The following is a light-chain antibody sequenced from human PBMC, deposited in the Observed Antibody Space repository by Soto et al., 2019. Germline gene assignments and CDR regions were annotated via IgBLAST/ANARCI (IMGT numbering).Light chain of an antibody. J-gene: IGKJ3*01. CDR3: QQYNTYPAA. Sequence: DIQMTQSPSTLSASVGDSVIITCRASQSISSWLAWYQQKPGKAPKLLIYKASSLESGGPSRLSGSGSGTEFTLTISSLQPDDFATYYCQQYNTYPAAFGPGTKVDIK. CDR2: KAS. CDR1: QSISSW. V-gene: IGKV1-5*03.